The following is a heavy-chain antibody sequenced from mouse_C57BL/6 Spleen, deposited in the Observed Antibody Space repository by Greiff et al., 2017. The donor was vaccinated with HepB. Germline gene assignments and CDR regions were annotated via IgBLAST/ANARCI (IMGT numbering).Heavy chain of an antibody. J-gene: IGHJ4*01. CDR1: GFTFSSYA. V-gene: IGHV5-9-1*02. D-gene: IGHD1-1*01. CDR3: TRAAFYYYGSSYAMDY. CDR2: ISSGGDYI. Sequence: EVHLVESGEGLVKPGGSLKLSCAASGFTFSSYAMSWVRQTPEKRLEWVAYISSGGDYIYYADTVKGRFTISRDNARNTLYLQMSSLKSEDTAMYYCTRAAFYYYGSSYAMDYWGQGTSVTVSS.